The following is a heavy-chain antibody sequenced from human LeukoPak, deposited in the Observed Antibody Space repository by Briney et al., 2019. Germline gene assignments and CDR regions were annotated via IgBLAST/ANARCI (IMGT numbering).Heavy chain of an antibody. J-gene: IGHJ2*01. CDR2: IRNDGTTT. V-gene: IGHV3-74*01. CDR1: GFTFSTYW. CDR3: VRLYKIEGADL. D-gene: IGHD1-14*01. Sequence: PGGSLRLSCAASGFTFSTYWMHWVPQTPGKGLVWVSSIRNDGTTTNYADSVKGRFTISRDNAKNTLYLQMNSLRAEDTAVYYCVRLYKIEGADLWGRGTLVTASS.